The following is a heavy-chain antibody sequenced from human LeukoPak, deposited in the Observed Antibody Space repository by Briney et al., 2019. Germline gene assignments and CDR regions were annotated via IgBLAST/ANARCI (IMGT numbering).Heavy chain of an antibody. Sequence: GGSLRLSCAASGFTFSSYGMHWVRQAPGKGLEWVALIWYDGSNKYYTDSVKGRLTISRDNSKNTLYLQMNSLRAEDTAIYYCAREGSRGNSQFDYWGQGTLVTVSS. V-gene: IGHV3-33*01. CDR2: IWYDGSNK. CDR1: GFTFSSYG. CDR3: AREGSRGNSQFDY. J-gene: IGHJ4*02. D-gene: IGHD2/OR15-2a*01.